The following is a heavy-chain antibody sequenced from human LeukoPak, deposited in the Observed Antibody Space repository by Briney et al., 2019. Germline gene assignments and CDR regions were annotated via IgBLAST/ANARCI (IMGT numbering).Heavy chain of an antibody. V-gene: IGHV4-4*02. CDR1: GGSIISDNW. CDR2: INHSGST. J-gene: IGHJ4*02. Sequence: SGTLSLTCAVSGGSIISDNWWTWVRQPPGKGLEWIGEINHSGSTKYNPSLKSRVAMSVDKSRNQFSLKLSSVTAADTAVYFCARDPGRSADHPYFDYWDQGSLVTVSS. CDR3: ARDPGRSADHPYFDY.